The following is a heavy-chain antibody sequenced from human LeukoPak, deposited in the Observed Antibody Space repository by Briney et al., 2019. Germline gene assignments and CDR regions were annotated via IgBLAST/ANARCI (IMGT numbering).Heavy chain of an antibody. CDR2: INSDGSST. V-gene: IGHV3-74*01. J-gene: IGHJ4*02. D-gene: IGHD1-26*01. CDR1: GFTFSSYW. Sequence: GGSLRLSCAASGFTFSSYWMHWVRQAPGKGLVRVSRINSDGSSTSYADSVKGRFTISRDNAKNTLYLQMNSLRAEDTAVYYCARGPLSGSYRDLPDYWGQGTLVTVSS. CDR3: ARGPLSGSYRDLPDY.